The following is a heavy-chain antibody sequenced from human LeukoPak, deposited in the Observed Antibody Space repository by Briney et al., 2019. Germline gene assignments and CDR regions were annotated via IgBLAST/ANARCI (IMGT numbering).Heavy chain of an antibody. CDR1: GGSFSGYY. D-gene: IGHD6-6*01. J-gene: IGHJ6*02. CDR3: ARGIAARRGYYYYGMDV. V-gene: IGHV4-34*01. Sequence: SETLSLTCAVYGGSFSGYYWGWIRQPPGKGLEWIGEINHSGSINYNPSLKSRVTISVDTSKNQFSLKLSSVTAADTAVYYCARGIAARRGYYYYGMDVWGQGTTVTVSS. CDR2: INHSGSI.